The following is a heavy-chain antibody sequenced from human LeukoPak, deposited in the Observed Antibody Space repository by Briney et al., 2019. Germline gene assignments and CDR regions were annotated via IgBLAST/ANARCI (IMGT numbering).Heavy chain of an antibody. CDR1: GFTFSSYW. D-gene: IGHD2/OR15-2a*01. V-gene: IGHV3-20*01. CDR2: INWNGDST. CDR3: ARNRGSGYYFYMDV. J-gene: IGHJ6*03. Sequence: GGSLRLPCAASGFTFSSYWMSWVRQAPGKGLEWVSGINWNGDSTGYVDSVKGRFTISRDNAKNSLYLQMNSLRAEDTALYHCARNRGSGYYFYMDVWGKGTTVTISS.